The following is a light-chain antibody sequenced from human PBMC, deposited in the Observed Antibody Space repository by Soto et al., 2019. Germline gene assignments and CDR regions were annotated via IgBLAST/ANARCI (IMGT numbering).Light chain of an antibody. CDR2: GAS. V-gene: IGKV3-20*01. CDR1: QSVSSSY. Sequence: SVFAQAPVTLFFSPCEIATLSCSCSQSVSSSYLAWYQQKPGQAPRLLIYGASSRATGIPDRFSGSGSGTDFTLTISRLEPEDFAVYYCQQYGSSPITFGQGTRLEIK. CDR3: QQYGSSPIT. J-gene: IGKJ5*01.